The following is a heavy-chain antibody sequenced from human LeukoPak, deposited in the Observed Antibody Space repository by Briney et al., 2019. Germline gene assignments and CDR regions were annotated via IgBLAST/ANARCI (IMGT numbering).Heavy chain of an antibody. CDR2: ISGYGGST. J-gene: IGHJ4*02. CDR1: GFTFSNYE. Sequence: PGGSLRLSCAASGFTFSNYEMNWVRQAPGKGLEWVSAISGYGGSTYYADSVKGRFTISRDNSRNTLYLQMNSLRAEDTAVYYCAKDPLDFWSGYSGWGQGTLVTVSA. D-gene: IGHD3-3*01. V-gene: IGHV3-23*01. CDR3: AKDPLDFWSGYSG.